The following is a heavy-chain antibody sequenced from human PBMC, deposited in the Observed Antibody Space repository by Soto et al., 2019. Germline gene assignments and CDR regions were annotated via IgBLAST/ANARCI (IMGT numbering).Heavy chain of an antibody. D-gene: IGHD6-19*01. Sequence: PGGALRLSLAAPGFTFSSYSIKWVPQGPGKGLEWVSYISSSSSTIYYADSVKGRFTISRDNAKNSLYLQMNSLRDEDTAVYYCAKDVRGYSSGWSSGDYWGQGTLVTVSS. V-gene: IGHV3-48*02. CDR2: ISSSSSTI. J-gene: IGHJ4*02. CDR3: AKDVRGYSSGWSSGDY. CDR1: GFTFSSYS.